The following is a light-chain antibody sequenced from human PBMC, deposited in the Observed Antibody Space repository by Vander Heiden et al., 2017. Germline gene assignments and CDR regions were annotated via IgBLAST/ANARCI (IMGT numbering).Light chain of an antibody. V-gene: IGKV3-15*01. CDR2: GAS. Sequence: EIVMPQSPATVSVSPGERATLSCRASQSVSDNLAWYQQKPGQAPRLLIYGASVRATDIPARFSGSGSGTEFTLTISSLQSEDFAVYYCQQYNNWPPYTFGQGTKLEIK. CDR1: QSVSDN. CDR3: QQYNNWPPYT. J-gene: IGKJ2*01.